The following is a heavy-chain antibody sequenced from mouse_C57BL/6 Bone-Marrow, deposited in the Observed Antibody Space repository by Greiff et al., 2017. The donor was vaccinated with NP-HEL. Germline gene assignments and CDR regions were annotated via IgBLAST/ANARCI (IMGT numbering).Heavy chain of an antibody. Sequence: VQLQQPGAELVKPGASVKLSCKASGYTFTSYWMHWVKQRPGRGLEWIGRIDPNSGGTKYNEKFKSKATLTVDKPSSPAYMQLSSLTSEDSAVYYCARGDYYGSSYVGDAMDYWGQGTSVTVSS. V-gene: IGHV1-72*01. D-gene: IGHD1-1*01. CDR3: ARGDYYGSSYVGDAMDY. J-gene: IGHJ4*01. CDR2: IDPNSGGT. CDR1: GYTFTSYW.